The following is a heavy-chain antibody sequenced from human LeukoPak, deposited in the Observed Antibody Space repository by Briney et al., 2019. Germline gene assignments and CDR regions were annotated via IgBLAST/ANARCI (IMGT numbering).Heavy chain of an antibody. D-gene: IGHD3-9*01. J-gene: IGHJ5*02. V-gene: IGHV1-69*06. Sequence: ASVKVSCKASGGTFSSYAISWVRQAPGQGLEWMGGIIPIFGTANYAQKFQGRVTITADKSTSTAYMELSSLRSEDTAVYYCARDGRGILTGYYNQDWFDPWGQGTLVTVSS. CDR1: GGTFSSYA. CDR2: IIPIFGTA. CDR3: ARDGRGILTGYYNQDWFDP.